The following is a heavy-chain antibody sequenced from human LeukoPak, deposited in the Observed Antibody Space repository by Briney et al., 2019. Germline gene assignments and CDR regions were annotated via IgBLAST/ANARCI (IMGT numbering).Heavy chain of an antibody. V-gene: IGHV4-59*01. J-gene: IGHJ3*02. CDR2: IYYSGST. Sequence: PSETLSLTCTVSGGSISSYYWSWIRQPPGKGLEWIGYIYYSGSTNYNPSLKSRISISVDTSKNQFSLKLSSVTAADTAVYYCACLTTADAFDIWGQGTMVTVSS. CDR1: GGSISSYY. D-gene: IGHD3-22*01. CDR3: ACLTTADAFDI.